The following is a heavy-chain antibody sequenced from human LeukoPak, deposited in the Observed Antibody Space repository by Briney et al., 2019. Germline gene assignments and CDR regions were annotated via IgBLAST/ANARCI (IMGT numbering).Heavy chain of an antibody. V-gene: IGHV4-59*08. CDR3: ARHVAAAANWFDP. Sequence: SETLSLTCTVSGGSISSYYWSWIQQPPGKGLEWIGYIYYSGSTNYNPSLKSRVTISVDTSKNQFSLKLSSVTAADTAVYYCARHVAAAANWFDPWGQGTLVTVSS. CDR1: GGSISSYY. J-gene: IGHJ5*02. D-gene: IGHD6-13*01. CDR2: IYYSGST.